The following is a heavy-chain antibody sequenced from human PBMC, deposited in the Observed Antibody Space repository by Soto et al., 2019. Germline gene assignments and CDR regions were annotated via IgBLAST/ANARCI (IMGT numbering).Heavy chain of an antibody. CDR1: GFSFDRFV. CDR2: ISGSGGRT. Sequence: GGSLRLSCAASGFSFDRFVMSWNRQAPGKGLEWVSAISGSGGRTYYADSVEGRFSISRDNSKSTLYLQMTSLTVEDTALYYCVKPNAVDISVDSWGQGTLVTVSS. CDR3: VKPNAVDISVDS. D-gene: IGHD2-2*03. V-gene: IGHV3-23*01. J-gene: IGHJ4*02.